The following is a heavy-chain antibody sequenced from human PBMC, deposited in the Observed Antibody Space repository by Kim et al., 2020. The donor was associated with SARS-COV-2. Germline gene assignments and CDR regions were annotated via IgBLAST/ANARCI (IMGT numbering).Heavy chain of an antibody. CDR3: ARQRDSWRNYFDY. V-gene: IGHV4-39*01. CDR2: IYYSGIT. J-gene: IGHJ4*02. D-gene: IGHD4-4*01. CDR1: GDSISSSTHY. Sequence: SETLSLTCTVAGDSISSSTHYWAWIRQPPGEGLEWIGSIYYSGITGYNPSLKNRVTMSVDTTKNQFSLKVTSVTAADTAVYYCARQRDSWRNYFDYWGQGSLVTVSA.